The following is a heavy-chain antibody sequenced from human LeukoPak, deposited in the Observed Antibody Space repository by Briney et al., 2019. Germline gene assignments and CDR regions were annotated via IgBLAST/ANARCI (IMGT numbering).Heavy chain of an antibody. Sequence: SVKVSCKASGGTFSSYAISWVRQAPGQGLEWMGGIIPIFGTANYAQKFQGRVTITADKSTSTAYMELSSLRSEDTAVYYCASLAVAGPWDYWGQGTRGTVS. V-gene: IGHV1-69*06. CDR2: IIPIFGTA. D-gene: IGHD6-19*01. CDR3: ASLAVAGPWDY. J-gene: IGHJ4*02. CDR1: GGTFSSYA.